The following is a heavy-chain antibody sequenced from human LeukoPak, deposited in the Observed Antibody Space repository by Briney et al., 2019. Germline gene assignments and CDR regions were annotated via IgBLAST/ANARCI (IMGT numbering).Heavy chain of an antibody. CDR2: INGDGSSA. CDR1: GFNLSDYW. J-gene: IGHJ1*01. D-gene: IGHD6-19*01. CDR3: TRDPGGQWLVLEYFHH. Sequence: GGSLRLSCAASGFNLSDYWMHWVRQVPGKGLVWVSRINGDGSSAKYADSVKSRFTISRDNAKNTLYLQMNSLRAEDTAVYYCTRDPGGQWLVLEYFHHWGQGTLVTVSS. V-gene: IGHV3-74*03.